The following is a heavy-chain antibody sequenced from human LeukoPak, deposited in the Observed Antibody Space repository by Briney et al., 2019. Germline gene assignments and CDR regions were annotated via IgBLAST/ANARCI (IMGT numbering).Heavy chain of an antibody. V-gene: IGHV6-1*01. CDR3: ARDRVDYYDSSGYPPYYYYYMDV. D-gene: IGHD3-22*01. CDR1: GDSVSSNSAA. Sequence: SQTLSLTCAISGDSVSSNSAAWNWIRQSPSRGLEWLGRTYYRSKGYNDYAVSVKSRITINPDTSKNQFSLQLNSVTPEDTAVYYCARDRVDYYDSSGYPPYYYYYMDVWGKGTTVTVSS. CDR2: TYYRSKGYN. J-gene: IGHJ6*03.